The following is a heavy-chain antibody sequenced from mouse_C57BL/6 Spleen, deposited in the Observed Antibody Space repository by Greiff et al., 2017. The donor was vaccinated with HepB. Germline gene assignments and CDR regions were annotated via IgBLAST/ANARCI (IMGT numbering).Heavy chain of an antibody. D-gene: IGHD1-1*01. CDR3: ARWNNYYGSSYGYFDV. CDR1: GFTFTDYY. V-gene: IGHV7-3*01. J-gene: IGHJ1*03. CDR2: IRNKANGYTT. Sequence: EVQRVESGGGLVQPGGSLSLSCAASGFTFTDYYMSWVRQPPGKALEWLGFIRNKANGYTTEYSASVKGRFTISRDNSQSILYLQMKALRAEDSATYDGARWNNYYGSSYGYFDVWGTGTTVTVSS.